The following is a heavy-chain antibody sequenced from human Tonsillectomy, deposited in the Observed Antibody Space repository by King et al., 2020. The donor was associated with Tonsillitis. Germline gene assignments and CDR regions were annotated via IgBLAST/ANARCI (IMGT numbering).Heavy chain of an antibody. CDR1: GFNFSTYG. V-gene: IGHV3-30*02. CDR2: IQLDGSHS. Sequence: HVQLVESGGGVVQPGGSLKLSCAASGFNFSTYGMNWVRQAPGKGLECVAFIQLDGSHSYHADSVRGRFTISRDNSKSTLYLQMNSLREEDTAVYFCARLRMDLNWENTALWGQGTLVSVSS. J-gene: IGHJ4*02. D-gene: IGHD3-16*01. CDR3: ARLRMDLNWENTAL.